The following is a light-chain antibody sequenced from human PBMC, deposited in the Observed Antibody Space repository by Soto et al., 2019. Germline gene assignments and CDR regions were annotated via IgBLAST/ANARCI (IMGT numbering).Light chain of an antibody. CDR2: GAS. V-gene: IGKV3-20*01. CDR3: HQYGSSPPT. J-gene: IGKJ1*01. CDR1: RSVTNNY. Sequence: EIVLTQSPGTLSLSPGERATLSCRASRSVTNNYVAWYQRKPGRAPRLLIYGASSRATDIPGRFSGTGSGTDFSLTITRLEPEDFAVYYCHQYGSSPPTFGQGTKVEI.